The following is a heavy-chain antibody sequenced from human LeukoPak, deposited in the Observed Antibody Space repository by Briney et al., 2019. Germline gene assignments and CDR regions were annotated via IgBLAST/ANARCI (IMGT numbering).Heavy chain of an antibody. D-gene: IGHD5-12*01. CDR3: ARHASGYTYFDY. CDR2: IFYTGST. J-gene: IGHJ4*01. Sequence: SETLSLTCTVSGGSINSYYWSWIRQPPGKGLEWIGYIFYTGSTNYNPSLKSRVTISVDTSKNQFSLKLGSVTAADTAMYYCARHASGYTYFDYWGHGTLVTVSS. CDR1: GGSINSYY. V-gene: IGHV4-59*08.